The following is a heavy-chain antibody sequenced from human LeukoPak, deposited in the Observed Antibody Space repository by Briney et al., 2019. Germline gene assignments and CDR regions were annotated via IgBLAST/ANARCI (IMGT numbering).Heavy chain of an antibody. J-gene: IGHJ5*01. V-gene: IGHV3-48*02. CDR2: ISSSGRTI. CDR1: GFTFSSYS. CDR3: ARGYYGSGSYRLDS. Sequence: GRSLRLSRAASGFTFSSYSMNWVRQAPRKGLEWVSYISSSGRTISYVGSVTGRFTMSRDNARNSLYLQMNSLRDEDTAVYYCARGYYGSGSYRLDSWGEGTLVTVSA. D-gene: IGHD3-10*01.